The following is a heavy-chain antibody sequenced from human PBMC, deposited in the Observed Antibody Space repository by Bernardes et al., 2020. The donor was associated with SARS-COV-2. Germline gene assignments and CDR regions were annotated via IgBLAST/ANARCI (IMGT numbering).Heavy chain of an antibody. Sequence: SETLSLTCTVSGGSISSYYWSWIRQPPGKGLEWIGYIYYSGSTNYNPSLKSRVTISVDTSKNQFSLKLSSVTAADTAVYYCAREGVIVGATVGAFDYWGQGTLVTVSS. J-gene: IGHJ4*02. CDR3: AREGVIVGATVGAFDY. D-gene: IGHD1-26*01. V-gene: IGHV4-59*12. CDR2: IYYSGST. CDR1: GGSISSYY.